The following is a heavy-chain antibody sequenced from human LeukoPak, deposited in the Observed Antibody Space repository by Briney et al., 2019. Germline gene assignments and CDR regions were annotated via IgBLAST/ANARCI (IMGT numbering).Heavy chain of an antibody. J-gene: IGHJ3*01. CDR2: IYYSGST. Sequence: SETLSLTCTVSGGSISSYYWSWIRQPPGKGLEWIGHIYYSGSTNYNPSLKSRVTISVDTSKNQFSLKLSSVTAADTAVYYCARYSQSRGSLSWWGQGTMVTVTS. CDR3: ARYSQSRGSLSW. V-gene: IGHV4-59*01. CDR1: GGSISSYY. D-gene: IGHD2-21*01.